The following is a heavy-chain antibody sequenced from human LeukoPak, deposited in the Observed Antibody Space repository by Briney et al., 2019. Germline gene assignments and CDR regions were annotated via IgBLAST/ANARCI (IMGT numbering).Heavy chain of an antibody. Sequence: GGSLRLSCAASGFTFSSYAMSWVRQAPGKGLEWVSAISGSGGSTYYADSVKGRFTISRDNSKNTLYLQMNSLRADGTALYYCARPYYYDSGSSYSSFDYWGQGTLVTVSS. V-gene: IGHV3-23*01. CDR2: ISGSGGST. J-gene: IGHJ4*02. CDR3: ARPYYYDSGSSYSSFDY. D-gene: IGHD3-10*01. CDR1: GFTFSSYA.